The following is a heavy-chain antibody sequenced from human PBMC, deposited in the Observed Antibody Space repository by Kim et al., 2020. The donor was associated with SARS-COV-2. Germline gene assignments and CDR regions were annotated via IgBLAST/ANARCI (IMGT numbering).Heavy chain of an antibody. CDR3: AREDPRLWFGELYYYYGMDV. CDR2: ISYDGSNK. CDR1: GFTFSSYA. D-gene: IGHD3-10*01. V-gene: IGHV3-30*04. J-gene: IGHJ6*02. Sequence: GGSLRLSCAASGFTFSSYAMHWVRQAPGKGLEWVAVISYDGSNKYYADSVKGRFTISRDNSKNTLYLQMNSLRAEDTAVYYCAREDPRLWFGELYYYYGMDVWGQGTTVTVSS.